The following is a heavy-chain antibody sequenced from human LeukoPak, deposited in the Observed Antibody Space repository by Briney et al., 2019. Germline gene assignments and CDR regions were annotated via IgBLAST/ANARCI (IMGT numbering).Heavy chain of an antibody. Sequence: PGGSLRLSCAASGFTFSSYAMSWVRQAPGKGLEWVSAISGSGGSTYYADSVKGRFTISRDNSKNTLYLQMNSLRAEDTAVYYCARSRADYDILTGRPYYYYMDVWGKGTTVTVSS. V-gene: IGHV3-23*01. CDR1: GFTFSSYA. D-gene: IGHD3-9*01. CDR3: ARSRADYDILTGRPYYYYMDV. J-gene: IGHJ6*03. CDR2: ISGSGGST.